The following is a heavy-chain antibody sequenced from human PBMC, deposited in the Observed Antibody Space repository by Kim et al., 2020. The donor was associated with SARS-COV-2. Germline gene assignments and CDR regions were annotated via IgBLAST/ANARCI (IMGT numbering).Heavy chain of an antibody. D-gene: IGHD3-10*01. V-gene: IGHV4-39*01. CDR2: IYYSGST. Sequence: SETLSLTCTVSGGSISSSSYYWGWIRQPPGKGLEWIGSIYYSGSTYYNPSLKSRVTISVDTSKNQFSLKLSSVTAADTAVYYCARQAEEDTMVRGVPNWFDPWGQGTLVTVSS. CDR3: ARQAEEDTMVRGVPNWFDP. J-gene: IGHJ5*02. CDR1: GGSISSSSYY.